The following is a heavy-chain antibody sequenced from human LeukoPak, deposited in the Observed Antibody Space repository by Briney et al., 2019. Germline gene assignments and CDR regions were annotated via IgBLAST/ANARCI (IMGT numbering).Heavy chain of an antibody. Sequence: GGSLRLSCAASGFTFSSYVMSWVRQAPGKGLEWVSGISGSGDITYYADSVKGRFTISRDNSKNTLYLQMNSLRAEDTAVYYCAKEHCSGGSCYSHYFDYWGQGTLVTVSS. D-gene: IGHD2-15*01. CDR2: ISGSGDIT. J-gene: IGHJ4*02. CDR3: AKEHCSGGSCYSHYFDY. V-gene: IGHV3-23*01. CDR1: GFTFSSYV.